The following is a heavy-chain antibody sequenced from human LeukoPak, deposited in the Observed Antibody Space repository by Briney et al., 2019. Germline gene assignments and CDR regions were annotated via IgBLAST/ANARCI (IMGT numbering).Heavy chain of an antibody. CDR3: AREMNTIENDY. CDR2: INPNSGGT. J-gene: IGHJ4*02. V-gene: IGHV1-2*02. Sequence: GASVKVSCKDSGYTFTDYYIHCVSQAPGQGLEWMGRINPNSGGTDYAQKFQGRVTMTRDTSISTAYMELSRLRSDDTAVYYCAREMNTIENDYWGQGTLVTVSS. D-gene: IGHD5-24*01. CDR1: GYTFTDYY.